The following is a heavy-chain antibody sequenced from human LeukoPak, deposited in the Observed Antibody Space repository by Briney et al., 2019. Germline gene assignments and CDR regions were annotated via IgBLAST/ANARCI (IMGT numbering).Heavy chain of an antibody. CDR2: IYYSGST. D-gene: IGHD1-26*01. V-gene: IGHV4-39*07. CDR3: ARAGEEWELLGTFDY. CDR1: GGSISSSSYY. Sequence: SETLSLTCTVSGGSISSSSYYWGWIRQPPGKGLEWIGSIYYSGSTYYNPSLKSRVTISVDTSKNQFSLKLSSVTAADTAVYYCARAGEEWELLGTFDYWGQGTLVTVSS. J-gene: IGHJ4*02.